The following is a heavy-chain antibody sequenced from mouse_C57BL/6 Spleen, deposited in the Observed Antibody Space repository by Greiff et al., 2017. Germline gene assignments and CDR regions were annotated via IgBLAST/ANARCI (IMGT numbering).Heavy chain of an antibody. Sequence: VQLQQSGAELANPGASVKLSCKASGYTFTSYWMHWVNQRPGQGLEWIGYINPSSGYTKYNQKFKDKATLTADKSSSTAYMQLSSLTYEDSAVYDWARDGPLPVWYFDVWGTGTTVTVSS. CDR3: ARDGPLPVWYFDV. J-gene: IGHJ1*03. CDR1: GYTFTSYW. V-gene: IGHV1-7*01. CDR2: INPSSGYT. D-gene: IGHD2-3*01.